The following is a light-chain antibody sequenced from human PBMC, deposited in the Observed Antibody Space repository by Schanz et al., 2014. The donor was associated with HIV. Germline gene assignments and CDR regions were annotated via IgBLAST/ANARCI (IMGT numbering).Light chain of an antibody. Sequence: PGERVTLSCRASQSVSSSYLTWYQQKPGQAPRLLIYGASTRATGIPARFSGSGSGTDFTLTISSLQPEDFAVYYCQQYNNWLMYTFGQGTKLEIK. V-gene: IGKV3D-7*01. CDR2: GAS. CDR1: QSVSSSY. CDR3: QQYNNWLMYT. J-gene: IGKJ2*01.